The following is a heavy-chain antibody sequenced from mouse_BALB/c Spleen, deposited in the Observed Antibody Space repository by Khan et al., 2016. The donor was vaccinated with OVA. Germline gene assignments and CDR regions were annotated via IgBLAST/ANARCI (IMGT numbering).Heavy chain of an antibody. V-gene: IGHV9-4*02. D-gene: IGHD2-14*01. Sequence: QIQLVQSGPELKKPGETVRISCKASGYTFTTAGMQWVQKMPGKGLKWIGWINTHSGVPKYAEDFKGRFAFSLETSASTVYLQITNLKNEDTATYFCARGGAAFYRNDGGAMDDWGQGTSVTVSS. CDR3: ARGGAAFYRNDGGAMDD. CDR1: GYTFTTAG. J-gene: IGHJ4*01. CDR2: INTHSGVP.